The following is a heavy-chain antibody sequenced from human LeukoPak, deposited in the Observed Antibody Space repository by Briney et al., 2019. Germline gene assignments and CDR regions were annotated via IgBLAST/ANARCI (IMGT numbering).Heavy chain of an antibody. V-gene: IGHV2-5*01. CDR1: GFSLSTSGVG. CDR2: TYWNDDK. J-gene: IGHJ4*02. D-gene: IGHD3-10*01. Sequence: SGPTLVNPTQTLTLTCTFSGFSLSTSGVGVGWICQPPGKALEWLALTYWNDDKRYSPSLKSRLTITKDTSKNQVVLTMANMDPVDTATYYCARRGSSSSFDFWGQGTPVTVSS. CDR3: ARRGSSSSFDF.